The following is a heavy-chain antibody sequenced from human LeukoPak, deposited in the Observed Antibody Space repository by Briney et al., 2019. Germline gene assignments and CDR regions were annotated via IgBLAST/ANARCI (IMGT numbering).Heavy chain of an antibody. D-gene: IGHD3-10*01. CDR1: DDSFSGYY. CDR3: ARGNRPYGEHEAFDI. J-gene: IGHJ3*02. Sequence: SETLSLTCAVYDDSFSGYYCSWIRQPPRKGLEWIGEIDHSGSTNYNPSLQGRVTISVDTSKNQFSLKVSSVSAADTAVYYCARGNRPYGEHEAFDIWGHGTTVTVSP. V-gene: IGHV4-34*01. CDR2: IDHSGST.